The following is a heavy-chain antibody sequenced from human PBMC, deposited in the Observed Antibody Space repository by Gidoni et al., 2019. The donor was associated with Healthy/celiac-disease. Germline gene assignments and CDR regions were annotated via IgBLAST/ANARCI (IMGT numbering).Heavy chain of an antibody. V-gene: IGHV1-46*01. CDR1: GYTSTSYY. Sequence: QVQLVQSGAEVKTPGASVKVSCKPSGYTSTSYYMPWLRQAPGHGLEWMGIINPSGGSTSYAQKFQGRVTMTRDTSTSTVYMELSSLRSEDTAVYYCARVGVGASATAYDYWGQGTLVTVSS. CDR3: ARVGVGASATAYDY. J-gene: IGHJ4*02. D-gene: IGHD1-26*01. CDR2: INPSGGST.